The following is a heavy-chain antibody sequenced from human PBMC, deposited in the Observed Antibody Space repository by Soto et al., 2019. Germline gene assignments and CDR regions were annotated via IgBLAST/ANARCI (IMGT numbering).Heavy chain of an antibody. CDR1: GFTFSTYA. V-gene: IGHV3-23*01. J-gene: IGHJ4*02. Sequence: VQLLESGGGLVQPGGSLRLSCAASGFTFSTYAMSWVRQAPGKGLEWVSGISATTGRTYYADSVKGRFTISRDNSKNTLFLQMNSLRVEDTAVYYCANRRQMYSDSSGYSPADSWGQGTLVTVSS. D-gene: IGHD3-22*01. CDR3: ANRRQMYSDSSGYSPADS. CDR2: ISATTGRT.